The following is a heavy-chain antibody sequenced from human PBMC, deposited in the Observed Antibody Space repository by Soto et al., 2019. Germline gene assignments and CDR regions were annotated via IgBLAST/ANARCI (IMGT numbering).Heavy chain of an antibody. Sequence: WTWIRQHPGKGLEWIGYIYDSGRAYYNPYLKSRVTISVATSKDQFSLQLSSVTAADTAVYYCARSSRSYFDLWGQGTMVNVSA. CDR2: IYDSGRA. V-gene: IGHV4-31*02. J-gene: IGHJ4*02. CDR3: ARSSRSYFDL.